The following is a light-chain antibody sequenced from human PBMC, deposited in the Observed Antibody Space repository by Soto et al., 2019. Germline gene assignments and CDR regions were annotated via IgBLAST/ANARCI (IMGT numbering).Light chain of an antibody. J-gene: IGKJ2*01. CDR3: QQRGNWPRT. CDR2: DAS. Sequence: EIVLTQSPATLSLSPGERATLSCRASQSVSSYLAWYQQKPGQAPRLLIYDASNRATGIPARFSGSGSVTDFTLTISSLEAEDFAVYYCQQRGNWPRTFGQGTKLEIK. V-gene: IGKV3-11*01. CDR1: QSVSSY.